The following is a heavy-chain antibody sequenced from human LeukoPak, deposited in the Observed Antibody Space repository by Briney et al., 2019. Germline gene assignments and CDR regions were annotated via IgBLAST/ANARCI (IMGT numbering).Heavy chain of an antibody. D-gene: IGHD3-22*01. CDR1: GGTFSSYA. Sequence: ASVKVSCKASGGTFSSYAISWVRQAPGQGLEWMGGIIPIFGTTNYAQKFQGRVTITADESTSTAYMELSSLRSEDTAVYYCARTPPRPNYYDSSGYFRSWGQGTLVTVSS. CDR2: IIPIFGTT. CDR3: ARTPPRPNYYDSSGYFRS. J-gene: IGHJ5*02. V-gene: IGHV1-69*13.